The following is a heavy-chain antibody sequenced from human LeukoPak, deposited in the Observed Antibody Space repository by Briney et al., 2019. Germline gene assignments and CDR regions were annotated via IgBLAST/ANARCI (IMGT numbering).Heavy chain of an antibody. J-gene: IGHJ4*02. V-gene: IGHV6-1*01. Sequence: SQTLSLTCVISGDTVSTNGAAWNWIRQSPSRGLEWLGRTVYRSRWYNDYAASVQGRITISPDTPTNQFSLHLNSVTTEDTAVYYCARDINYFDYWGPGTLVTVSS. CDR1: GDTVSTNGAA. CDR3: ARDINYFDY. CDR2: TVYRSRWYN.